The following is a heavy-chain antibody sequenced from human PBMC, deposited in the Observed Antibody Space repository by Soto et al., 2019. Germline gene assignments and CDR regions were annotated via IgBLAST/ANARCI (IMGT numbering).Heavy chain of an antibody. V-gene: IGHV3-30*18. CDR3: AKDLPYSSSWYQLYYYYYGLDV. CDR2: ISYDGSNK. D-gene: IGHD6-13*01. CDR1: GFTFSSYG. Sequence: GSLRLSCAASGFTFSSYGMHWVRQAPGKGLEWVAVISYDGSNKYYADSVKGRFTISRDNSKNTLYLQMNSLRAEDTAVYYCAKDLPYSSSWYQLYYYYYGLDVWGQGTTVTVSS. J-gene: IGHJ6*01.